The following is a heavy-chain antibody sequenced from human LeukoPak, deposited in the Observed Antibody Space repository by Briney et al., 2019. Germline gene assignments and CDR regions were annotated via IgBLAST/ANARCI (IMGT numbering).Heavy chain of an antibody. CDR3: AKDLQYYDYVWGSYRFDY. CDR2: IWSDRSTK. V-gene: IGHV3-33*06. J-gene: IGHJ4*02. CDR1: GLAFSIYG. Sequence: GRSLSLSCAASGLAFSIYGMHWVRQAPGKGLEWVAVIWSDRSTKYYADSVKGRFTISRDNSKNTLYLQMNSLRAEDTAVYYCAKDLQYYDYVWGSYRFDYWGQGTLVTVSS. D-gene: IGHD3-16*02.